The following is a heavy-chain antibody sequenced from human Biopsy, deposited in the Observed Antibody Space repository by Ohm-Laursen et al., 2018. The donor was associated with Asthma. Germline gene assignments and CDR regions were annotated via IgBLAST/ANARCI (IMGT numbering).Heavy chain of an antibody. CDR2: INAGNGNT. J-gene: IGHJ3*01. CDR3: ARTYYDFLTGQVNDAFAL. Sequence: ASVKVSCKASGYTFINYAIHWVRQAPGQRLEWMGWINAGNGNTKYSQKFQGRVTIARDTSASTAYMDLSSLRSEDTAMYYCARTYYDFLTGQVNDAFALWGQGTMVTVSS. D-gene: IGHD3-9*01. CDR1: GYTFINYA. V-gene: IGHV1-3*01.